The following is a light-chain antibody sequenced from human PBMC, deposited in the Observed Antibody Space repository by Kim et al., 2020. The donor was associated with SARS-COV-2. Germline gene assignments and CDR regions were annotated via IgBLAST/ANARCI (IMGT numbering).Light chain of an antibody. CDR1: SSNIGSNY. Sequence: GQRVTISCSGSSSNIGSNYVYWYQQFPGTAPKLLIYRNNQRPSGVPDRFSGSKSGTPASLAISGLRSEDEADYYCAAWDDSLSGGVFGGGTQLTVL. J-gene: IGLJ2*01. V-gene: IGLV1-47*01. CDR3: AAWDDSLSGGV. CDR2: RNN.